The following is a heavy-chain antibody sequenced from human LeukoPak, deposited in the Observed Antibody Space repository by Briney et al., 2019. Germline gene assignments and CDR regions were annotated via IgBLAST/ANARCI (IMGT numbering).Heavy chain of an antibody. CDR2: KYYRSKWYN. D-gene: IGHD3-9*01. Sequence: SLTLSLTCAISGDSVSSNSAAWNWIRQSPSRGLEWLGRKYYRSKWYNDYAVSVKSRITINPDTSKNQFSLQLNSVTPEDTAVYYCAREGLYYDILTGYFPFDYWGQGTLVTVSS. CDR1: GDSVSSNSAA. CDR3: AREGLYYDILTGYFPFDY. J-gene: IGHJ4*02. V-gene: IGHV6-1*01.